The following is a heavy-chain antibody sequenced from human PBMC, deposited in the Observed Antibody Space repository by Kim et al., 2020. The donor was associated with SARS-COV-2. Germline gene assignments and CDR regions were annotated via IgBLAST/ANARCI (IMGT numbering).Heavy chain of an antibody. V-gene: IGHV4-4*07. CDR3: ARDLLPGYGSGSLGGPTFDP. D-gene: IGHD1-26*01. Sequence: SETLSLTCTVSGGSISSYYWSWIRQPAGKGLEWIGRIYTSGSTNYNPSLKSRVTMSVDTSKNQFSLKLSSVTAADTAVYYCARDLLPGYGSGSLGGPTFDPWGQGTLVTVSS. J-gene: IGHJ5*02. CDR2: IYTSGST. CDR1: GGSISSYY.